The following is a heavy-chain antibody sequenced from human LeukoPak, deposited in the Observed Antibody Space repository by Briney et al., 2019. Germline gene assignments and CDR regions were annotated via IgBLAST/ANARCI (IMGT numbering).Heavy chain of an antibody. V-gene: IGHV1-58*01. CDR3: AAWSGSFMSGNADFDY. CDR2: IVVGSGNT. Sequence: SVKVSCKASGFTFTSSAVQWVRQARGQRLEWIGWIVVGSGNTNYAQKFQERVTITRDMSTSTAYMELSSLRSEDTAVYYCAAWSGSFMSGNADFDYWGQGTLVTVSS. CDR1: GFTFTSSA. D-gene: IGHD1-26*01. J-gene: IGHJ4*02.